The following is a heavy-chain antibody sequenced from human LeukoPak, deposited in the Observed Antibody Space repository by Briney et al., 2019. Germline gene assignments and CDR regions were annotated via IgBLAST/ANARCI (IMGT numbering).Heavy chain of an antibody. CDR2: INHSGST. Sequence: PSETLSLTCTVSGGSISSSSYYWGWIRQPPGKGLEWIGEINHSGSTNYNPSLKSRVTISVDTSKNQFSLKLSSVTAADTAVYYCARRFGWLQFGAFDYWGQGTLVTVSS. J-gene: IGHJ4*02. V-gene: IGHV4-39*07. CDR3: ARRFGWLQFGAFDY. CDR1: GGSISSSSYY. D-gene: IGHD5-24*01.